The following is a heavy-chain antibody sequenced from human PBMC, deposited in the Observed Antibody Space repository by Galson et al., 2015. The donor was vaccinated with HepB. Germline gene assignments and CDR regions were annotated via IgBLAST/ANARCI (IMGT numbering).Heavy chain of an antibody. CDR2: IIPIFGTA. D-gene: IGHD2-2*01. V-gene: IGHV1-69*13. CDR3: ARALYCSSTSCYPDAFDI. CDR1: GGTFSSYA. J-gene: IGHJ3*02. Sequence: SVKVSCKASGGTFSSYAISWVRQAPGQGLEWMGGIIPIFGTANYAQKFQGRVTITADESTSTAYMELSSLRSEDTAVYYCARALYCSSTSCYPDAFDIWGQGTMVTVSS.